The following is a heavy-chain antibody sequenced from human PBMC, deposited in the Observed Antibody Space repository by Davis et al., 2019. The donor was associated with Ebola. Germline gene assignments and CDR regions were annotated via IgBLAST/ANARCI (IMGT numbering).Heavy chain of an antibody. CDR2: ISWNRGTI. V-gene: IGHV3-9*01. Sequence: SLKISCAASGFTFEDYAMHWVRQAPGKGLESVSGISWNRGTIAYADSVKGRFTISRDNAKKSLYLQMNSLRAEDTALYYCVKDQMSGLYGLDVWGQGTTVTVSS. CDR1: GFTFEDYA. J-gene: IGHJ6*02. D-gene: IGHD5-24*01. CDR3: VKDQMSGLYGLDV.